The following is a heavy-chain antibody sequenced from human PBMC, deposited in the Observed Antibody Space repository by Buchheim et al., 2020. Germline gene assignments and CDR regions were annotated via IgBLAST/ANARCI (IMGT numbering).Heavy chain of an antibody. D-gene: IGHD2-2*02. CDR2: INQSGST. J-gene: IGHJ5*02. Sequence: QVQLQQWGAGLLKPSETLSLTCGVYGGYFSDFYWSCIRQPPGKGLEWIEDINQSGSTKHNPSLKSRVNISVDTSKNQFSLKLSSVTAADTAVYYCALRYCSSTSCYTAGWFDPWGQGTL. CDR1: GGYFSDFY. V-gene: IGHV4-34*01. CDR3: ALRYCSSTSCYTAGWFDP.